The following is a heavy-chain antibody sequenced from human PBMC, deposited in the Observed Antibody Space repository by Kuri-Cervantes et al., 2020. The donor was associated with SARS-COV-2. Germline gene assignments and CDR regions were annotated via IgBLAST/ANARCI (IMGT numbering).Heavy chain of an antibody. V-gene: IGHV3-23*01. CDR3: AAYTPRGDY. Sequence: GGSLRLSCAASGLTFINYAMIWIRQSPGKGLEWVSGITTGGDTPFYAGSVRGRFTISRDNSNDTVYLQMNTLRADDTGMYYCAAYTPRGDYWGQGTLVTVSS. D-gene: IGHD2-2*02. J-gene: IGHJ4*02. CDR1: GLTFINYA. CDR2: ITTGGDTP.